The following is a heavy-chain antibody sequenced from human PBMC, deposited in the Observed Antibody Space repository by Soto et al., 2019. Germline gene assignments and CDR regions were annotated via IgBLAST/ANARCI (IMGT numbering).Heavy chain of an antibody. Sequence: SVKVSCKASGGTFSSYAISWVRQAPGQGLEWMGGIIPIFGTANYAQKFQGRVTITADESTSTAYMELSSLRSEDTAVYYCAREVGGGGCDYCGMDVWGRGTTVAVSS. CDR1: GGTFSSYA. V-gene: IGHV1-69*13. CDR2: IIPIFGTA. D-gene: IGHD6-19*01. CDR3: AREVGGGGCDYCGMDV. J-gene: IGHJ6*01.